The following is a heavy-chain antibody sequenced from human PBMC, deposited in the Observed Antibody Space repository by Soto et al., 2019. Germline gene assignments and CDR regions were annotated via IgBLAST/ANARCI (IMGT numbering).Heavy chain of an antibody. CDR2: IYYSGST. V-gene: IGHV4-39*01. D-gene: IGHD6-19*01. CDR3: ARRSGYSSGWYYYYYGMDV. CDR1: GGSISSSSYY. J-gene: IGHJ6*02. Sequence: SDTLSLTCTVSGGSISSSSYYWGWIRQPPGKGLEWIGSIYYSGSTYYNPSLKSRVTISVDTSKNQFSLKLSSVTAADTAVYYCARRSGYSSGWYYYYYGMDVWGQGTTVT.